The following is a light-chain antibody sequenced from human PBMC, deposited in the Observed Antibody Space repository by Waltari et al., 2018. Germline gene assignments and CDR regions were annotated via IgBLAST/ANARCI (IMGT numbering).Light chain of an antibody. CDR2: AAS. V-gene: IGKV1-27*01. CDR1: QAIGSH. Sequence: DIQMTQSPSSLSASVGDRVTITCLASQAIGSHLAWYQQKPGKSPDLLIYAASTLEPGVSSRFSGSGSGTDFSLTISSLQPEDVATYYCQKYNSAPQTFGGGTKVEIK. CDR3: QKYNSAPQT. J-gene: IGKJ4*02.